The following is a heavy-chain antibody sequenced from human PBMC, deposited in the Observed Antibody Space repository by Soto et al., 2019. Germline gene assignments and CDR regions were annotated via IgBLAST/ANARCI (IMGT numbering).Heavy chain of an antibody. CDR2: IYYSGST. CDR3: ARRGPDDLRSGYYTQWFDH. CDR1: GGSISSSSYY. D-gene: IGHD3-3*01. Sequence: QLQLQESGPGLVKPSETLSLTCTVSGGSISSSSYYWGWIRQPPGRGLAWIGSIYYSGSTYYNPSLKSRVPISVDTSKNLGPLRLISVTAADTAVYYCARRGPDDLRSGYYTQWFDHWGQGTLFIVST. J-gene: IGHJ5*02. V-gene: IGHV4-39*01.